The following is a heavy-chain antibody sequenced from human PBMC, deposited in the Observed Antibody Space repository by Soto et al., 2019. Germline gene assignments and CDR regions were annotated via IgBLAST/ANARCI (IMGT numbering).Heavy chain of an antibody. CDR2: IIPIFGTA. V-gene: IGHV1-69*01. D-gene: IGHD3-22*01. CDR1: GGTFSSYA. Sequence: QVQLVQSGAEVKKPGSSVKVSCKASGGTFSSYAISWVRQAPGQGLEWMGGIIPIFGTANYAQKFQGRVTITADESTRTAYMELSSLRSEDTAVYYCARGMYYYDSSGYYYAGDYYYGMDVWGQGTTVTVSS. CDR3: ARGMYYYDSSGYYYAGDYYYGMDV. J-gene: IGHJ6*02.